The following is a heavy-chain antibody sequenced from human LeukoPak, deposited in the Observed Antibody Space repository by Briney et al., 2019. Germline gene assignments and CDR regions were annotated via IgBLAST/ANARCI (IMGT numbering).Heavy chain of an antibody. J-gene: IGHJ3*02. CDR1: GFTFSSYW. CDR3: ARAGYYGSGSSAFDI. D-gene: IGHD3-10*01. CDR2: IKQDGSEK. V-gene: IGHV3-7*01. Sequence: GGSLRLSCAASGFTFSSYWMSWVRQAPGKGLEWVANIKQDGSEKYYVDSVKGRFTISRDNAKNSLYLQMNSLRAEDTAVYYCARAGYYGSGSSAFDIWGQGTMVTVSS.